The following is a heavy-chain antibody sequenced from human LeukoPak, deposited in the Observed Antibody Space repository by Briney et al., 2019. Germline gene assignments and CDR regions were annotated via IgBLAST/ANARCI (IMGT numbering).Heavy chain of an antibody. D-gene: IGHD4-23*01. Sequence: GGSLRLSCAASGLTFSSSWMHWVRQAPGKGLVWVSRINSYGSSTSCADSVKGRFTISRDNAKNTLYLQMNSLRAEDTAVYYCARDYDYGGNWFDPWGQGTLVTVSS. CDR2: INSYGSST. J-gene: IGHJ5*02. V-gene: IGHV3-74*01. CDR1: GLTFSSSW. CDR3: ARDYDYGGNWFDP.